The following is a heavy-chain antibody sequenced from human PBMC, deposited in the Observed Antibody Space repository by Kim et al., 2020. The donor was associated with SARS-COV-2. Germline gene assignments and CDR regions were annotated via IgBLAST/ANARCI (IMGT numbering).Heavy chain of an antibody. CDR2: IKPSTGRT. CDR1: GYTFTAYN. J-gene: IGHJ4*02. Sequence: ASVKVSCKTSGYTFTAYNIHWVRQAPGQGLEWMGWIKPSTGRTDSVRKLQGRVTLTTDTSVNTAYLELSGLTSDDTAVYYCARDRPSGEIEVALDYWGQGTLITVSS. CDR3: ARDRPSGEIEVALDY. D-gene: IGHD1-26*01. V-gene: IGHV1-2*07.